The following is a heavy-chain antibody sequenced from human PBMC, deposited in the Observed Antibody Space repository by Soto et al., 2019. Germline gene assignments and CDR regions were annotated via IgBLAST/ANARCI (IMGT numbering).Heavy chain of an antibody. J-gene: IGHJ4*02. CDR1: GGSFSGYY. CDR3: ARGDGVVVAAKPRYYFDY. Sequence: QVQLQQWGAGLLKPSETLSLTCAVYGGSFSGYYWSWIRQPPGKGLEWIGEINHSGSTNYTPSLKSRVTISVDTSKNQFSLKLSSVTAADTAVYYCARGDGVVVAAKPRYYFDYWGQGTLVTVSS. V-gene: IGHV4-34*01. CDR2: INHSGST. D-gene: IGHD2-15*01.